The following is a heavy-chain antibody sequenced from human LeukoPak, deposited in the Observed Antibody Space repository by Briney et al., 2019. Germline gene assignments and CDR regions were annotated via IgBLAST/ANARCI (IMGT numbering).Heavy chain of an antibody. J-gene: IGHJ4*02. CDR3: ARLALGYCSGGTCPYYFDH. CDR1: DGSISNYY. V-gene: IGHV4-59*01. Sequence: SETLSLTCTVSDGSISNYYWSWVRQPPGKGLEWIAYIDYSGSTRYNPSLESRVTISVDTSKNQFSLKLTSVTAADSAVYYCARLALGYCSGGTCPYYFDHWGQGTLVTVSS. D-gene: IGHD2-15*01. CDR2: IDYSGST.